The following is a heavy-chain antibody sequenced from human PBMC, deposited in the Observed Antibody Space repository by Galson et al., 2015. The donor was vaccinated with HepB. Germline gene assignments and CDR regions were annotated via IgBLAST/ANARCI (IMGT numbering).Heavy chain of an antibody. V-gene: IGHV3-30*03. CDR2: ISKDGSSK. CDR1: GFAFNRFA. CDR3: ARERVVPGAPYWYFDL. D-gene: IGHD2-2*01. J-gene: IGHJ2*01. Sequence: SLRLSCAASGFAFNRFALHWVRQAPGKGLEWVAIISKDGSSKYYEDSVKGRFTISRDNSKNTLYLQMNSLRAEDMAVYYCARERVVPGAPYWYFDLWGHGTLVTVSS.